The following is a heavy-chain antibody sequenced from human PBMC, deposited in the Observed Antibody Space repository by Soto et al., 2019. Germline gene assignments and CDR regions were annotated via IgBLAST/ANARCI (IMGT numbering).Heavy chain of an antibody. CDR1: GGTFSSYT. CDR2: IIPILGIA. V-gene: IGHV1-69*02. CDR3: ASRLGYCSSTGCYADYYYYMDV. D-gene: IGHD2-2*01. J-gene: IGHJ6*03. Sequence: QVQLVQSGAEVKKPGSSVKVSCKASGGTFSSYTISWVRQAPGQGLEWMGRIIPILGIANYAQKFQGRVTITADKSTSTAYMELSSLRSEDTAVYYCASRLGYCSSTGCYADYYYYMDVWGKGTTVTVSS.